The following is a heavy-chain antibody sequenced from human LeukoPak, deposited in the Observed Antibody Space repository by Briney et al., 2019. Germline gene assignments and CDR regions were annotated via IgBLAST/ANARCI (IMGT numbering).Heavy chain of an antibody. CDR2: IYTSGST. CDR1: GGSISSYY. CDR3: ARDYHGRLDY. D-gene: IGHD3-10*01. J-gene: IGHJ4*02. V-gene: IGHV4-4*07. Sequence: SETLSLTCTVSGGSISSYYWSWSRQPAGKGLEWIGRIYTSGSTTYNPYLKSRVTISADTSKNQFSLKLSSVTAADTAVYYCARDYHGRLDYWGQGTLVTVSS.